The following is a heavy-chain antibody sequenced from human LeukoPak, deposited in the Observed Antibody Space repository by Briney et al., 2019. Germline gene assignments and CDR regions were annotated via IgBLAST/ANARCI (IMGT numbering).Heavy chain of an antibody. CDR3: ARVDPDYYDSSGYYHGSAFDI. Sequence: GGSLRLSCAASGFTFSSYAMSWVRQAPGKGLEWVSSISSSSSYIYYADSVKGRFTISRDNAKNSLYLQMNSLRAEDTAVYYCARVDPDYYDSSGYYHGSAFDIWGQGTMVTVSS. J-gene: IGHJ3*02. D-gene: IGHD3-22*01. CDR2: ISSSSSYI. CDR1: GFTFSSYA. V-gene: IGHV3-21*01.